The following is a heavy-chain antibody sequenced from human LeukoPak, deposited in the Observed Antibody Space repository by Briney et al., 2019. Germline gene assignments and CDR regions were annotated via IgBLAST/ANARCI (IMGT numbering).Heavy chain of an antibody. J-gene: IGHJ4*02. CDR2: ISGSGDST. D-gene: IGHD2-21*02. CDR3: AKDFVVVPGNVNYFDY. V-gene: IGHV3-23*01. CDR1: GFTFSSYA. Sequence: GGSLRLSCAASGFTFSSYAMSWVRQAPGKGLEWVSAISGSGDSTYYADSVKGRFTISRDNSKNTLYVQMKSLRAEDTAVYYCAKDFVVVPGNVNYFDYWGQGTLVTVSS.